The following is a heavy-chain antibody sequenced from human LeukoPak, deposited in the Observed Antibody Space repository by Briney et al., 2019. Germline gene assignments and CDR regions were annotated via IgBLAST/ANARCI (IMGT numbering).Heavy chain of an antibody. CDR3: AIDTGPGIAAE. CDR2: IYYSGST. D-gene: IGHD6-13*01. V-gene: IGHV4-39*07. Sequence: SETLSLTCTVSGGSISSSSYYWGWIRQPPGKGLEWIGSIYYSGSTYYNPSLKSRVTISVDTSKNQFSLKLSSVTAADTAVYYCAIDTGPGIAAEWGQGTLVTVSS. J-gene: IGHJ4*02. CDR1: GGSISSSSYY.